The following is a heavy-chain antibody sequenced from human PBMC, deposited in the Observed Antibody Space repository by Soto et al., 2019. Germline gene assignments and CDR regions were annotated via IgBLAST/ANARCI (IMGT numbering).Heavy chain of an antibody. CDR2: ISAYYGNT. V-gene: IGHV1-18*01. J-gene: IGHJ4*02. CDR1: GYTFTSYG. D-gene: IGHD3-22*01. CDR3: ARDQHFYDSSGTRH. Sequence: QVQLVQSGAEVKKAGASVKVSCKASGYTFTSYGISWVRQAPGQGLEWMGWISAYYGNTNYAQKLHGRVTMTTDTSTSTAYMELSSLRSDDTAVYYCARDQHFYDSSGTRHWGQGTPVTVSS.